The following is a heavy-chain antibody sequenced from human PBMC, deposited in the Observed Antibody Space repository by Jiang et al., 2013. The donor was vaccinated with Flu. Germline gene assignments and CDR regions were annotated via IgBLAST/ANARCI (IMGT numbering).Heavy chain of an antibody. J-gene: IGHJ6*02. D-gene: IGHD5-12*01. CDR3: ARERIVATIALGGMDV. CDR1: GGSISNYY. CDR2: IYYSGST. Sequence: PGLVKPSETLSLTCTVSGGSISNYYWSWIRQPPGKELEWIAYIYYSGSTNYSPSLKSRVTISADTSKNQFSLKLSSVTAADTAVYYCARERIVATIALGGMDVWGQGTTVTVSS. V-gene: IGHV4-59*01.